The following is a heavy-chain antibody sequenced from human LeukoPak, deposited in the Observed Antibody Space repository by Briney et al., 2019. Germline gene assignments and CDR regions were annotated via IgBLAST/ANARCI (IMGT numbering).Heavy chain of an antibody. CDR2: INPNSGGT. CDR1: GYTFTGYY. CDR3: ATDPPIGGYLKRADAFDI. D-gene: IGHD2-15*01. Sequence: ASVKVSCKASGYTFTGYYMHWVRQAPGQGLEWMGWINPNSGGTNYAQKFQGWVTMTRDTSISTAYMELSRLRSEDTAVYYCATDPPIGGYLKRADAFDIWGQGTMVTVSS. V-gene: IGHV1-2*04. J-gene: IGHJ3*02.